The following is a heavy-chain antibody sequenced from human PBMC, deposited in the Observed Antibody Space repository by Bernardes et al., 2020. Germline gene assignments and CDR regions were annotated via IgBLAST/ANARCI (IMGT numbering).Heavy chain of an antibody. Sequence: GSLRLSCAASGFTFSSYSMNWVRQAPGKGLEWVSSISSSSSYIYYADSVKGRFTISRDNAKNSLYLQMNSLRAEDTAVYYCARGPTYYDFWSGLGDYGMDVWGQGTTVTVSS. CDR3: ARGPTYYDFWSGLGDYGMDV. J-gene: IGHJ6*02. V-gene: IGHV3-21*01. CDR1: GFTFSSYS. CDR2: ISSSSSYI. D-gene: IGHD3-3*01.